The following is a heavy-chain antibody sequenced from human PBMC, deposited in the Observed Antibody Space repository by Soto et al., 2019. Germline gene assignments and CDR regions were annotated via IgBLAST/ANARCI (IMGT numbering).Heavy chain of an antibody. D-gene: IGHD2-21*02. V-gene: IGHV2-5*02. Sequence: QITLKESGPTLVKPTQTLTLTCTFPGFSFSSIGEGVGWFRQPPGKALEWLALIYWDDDRRYSPSLKSRLTITKDPSKHPVVLTTTNMYPVNTATNSCVQSRCRGDCMQSYSSHSYYGLDVWGQGTTVTVSS. CDR1: GFSFSSIGEG. CDR2: IYWDDDR. J-gene: IGHJ6*02. CDR3: VQSRCRGDCMQSYSSHSYYGLDV.